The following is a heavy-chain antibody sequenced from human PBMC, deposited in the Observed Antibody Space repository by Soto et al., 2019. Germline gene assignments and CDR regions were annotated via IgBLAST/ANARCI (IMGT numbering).Heavy chain of an antibody. Sequence: QLQLQESGSGVVKPSQTLSLTCAVSGGSISSGGDSWSWIRQPPGKGLEWIRNIYHSGSTYYNPSLRSRVTISVARSKNQFSLKLNSVTAADTAVYYCARIFSSLWRDFDDWGQGALVTVSS. CDR2: IYHSGST. D-gene: IGHD3-9*01. CDR1: GGSISSGGDS. V-gene: IGHV4-30-2*01. J-gene: IGHJ4*02. CDR3: ARIFSSLWRDFDD.